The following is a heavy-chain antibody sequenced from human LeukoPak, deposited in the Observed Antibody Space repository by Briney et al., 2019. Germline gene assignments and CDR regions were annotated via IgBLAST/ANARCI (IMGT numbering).Heavy chain of an antibody. D-gene: IGHD3-22*01. CDR3: AIEYYDSSGYFDY. CDR2: IYYSGST. J-gene: IGHJ4*02. Sequence: SETLSLTCTASGVTISSYYRSWIRQPPGKGLEWIGYIYYSGSTNYNPSLKSRVTISVDTSKNQFSLKLSSVTAADTAVYYCAIEYYDSSGYFDYWGQGTLVTVSS. V-gene: IGHV4-59*01. CDR1: GVTISSYY.